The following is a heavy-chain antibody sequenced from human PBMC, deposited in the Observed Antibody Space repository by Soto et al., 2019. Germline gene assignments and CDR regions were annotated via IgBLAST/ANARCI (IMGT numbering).Heavy chain of an antibody. CDR3: IRGFFLWYGYPRDLHSFRARGSFDL. Sequence: GGSLRLSCAASGFIFSDSALHWVRQASGKGLEWVGRIRRKANNYATTYAASVEGRFAISRDDSKNTAYLQMNSLKTEDTAIYYCIRGFFLWYGYPRDLHSFRARGSFDL. CDR2: IRRKANNYAT. J-gene: IGHJ2*01. CDR1: GFIFSDSA. D-gene: IGHD3-10*01. V-gene: IGHV3-73*01.